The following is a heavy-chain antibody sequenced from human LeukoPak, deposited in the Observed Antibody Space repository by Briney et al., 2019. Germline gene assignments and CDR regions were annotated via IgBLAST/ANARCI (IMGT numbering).Heavy chain of an antibody. D-gene: IGHD5-24*01. CDR2: IYHSGST. CDR1: GGSISSGGYS. V-gene: IGHV4-30-2*01. CDR3: AKKDGYRGGFDY. Sequence: PSETLSLTCAVSGGSISSGGYSWSWIRQPPGKGLEWIGYIYHSGSTYYNPSLKGRVTISVDRSKNQFSLKLSSVTAADTAVYYCAKKDGYRGGFDYWGQGTLVTVSS. J-gene: IGHJ4*02.